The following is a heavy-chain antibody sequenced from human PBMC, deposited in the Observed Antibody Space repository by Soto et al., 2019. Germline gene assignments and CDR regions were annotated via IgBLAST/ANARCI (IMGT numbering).Heavy chain of an antibody. CDR2: ISYDGSNK. CDR3: AKGRRKVVVAAPFDY. Sequence: QVQLVESGGGVVQPGRSLRLSCAASGFTFSSYGMHWVRQAPGKGLEWVAVISYDGSNKYYADSVKGRFTISRDNSKNALYLQMNSLRAEDTAGYYCAKGRRKVVVAAPFDYWGQGTLVTVSS. V-gene: IGHV3-30*18. CDR1: GFTFSSYG. D-gene: IGHD2-15*01. J-gene: IGHJ4*02.